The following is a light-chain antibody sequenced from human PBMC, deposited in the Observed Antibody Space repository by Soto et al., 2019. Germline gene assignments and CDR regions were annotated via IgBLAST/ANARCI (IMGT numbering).Light chain of an antibody. J-gene: IGLJ1*01. CDR1: SSDVGYYDY. CDR2: EVT. V-gene: IGLV2-8*01. Sequence: QSVLTQPPSASGFPGQSVTISCTGTSSDVGYYDYVSWYQQHPGKAPKLVIYEVTKRPSGVPDRVSASKSGNTASLTVSALRAEDEADYYCSSYAGSNNFVFGSGTKVTVL. CDR3: SSYAGSNNFV.